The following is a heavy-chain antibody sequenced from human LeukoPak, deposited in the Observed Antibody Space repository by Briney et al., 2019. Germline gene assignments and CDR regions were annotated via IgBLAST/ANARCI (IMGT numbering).Heavy chain of an antibody. D-gene: IGHD4-17*01. CDR3: VRAVRTTVTTFWFDP. V-gene: IGHV1-8*01. Sequence: ASVKVSCKTSGYTFTTYDINWVRQATGQGLEWMGWMNPNSGNTGYAQNFRGRVTMTRDTSIGTAYMELRSLRSEDTVVYYCVRAVRTTVTTFWFDPWGQGTLVTVSS. J-gene: IGHJ5*02. CDR2: MNPNSGNT. CDR1: GYTFTTYD.